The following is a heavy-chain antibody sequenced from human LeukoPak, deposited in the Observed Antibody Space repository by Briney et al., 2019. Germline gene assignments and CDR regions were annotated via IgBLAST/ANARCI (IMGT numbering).Heavy chain of an antibody. V-gene: IGHV3-23*01. CDR3: AKGSSFMVRGVIINY. CDR2: IGNNGGGI. Sequence: GGSLRLSCAASGFTFSTYTMYWVRHPPGKRLEWVSIIGNNGGGIHYADSVKGRFTISRDNSKNTLYLQMNSLRAEDTAVYYCAKGSSFMVRGVIINYWGQGTLVTVSS. J-gene: IGHJ4*02. D-gene: IGHD3-10*01. CDR1: GFTFSTYT.